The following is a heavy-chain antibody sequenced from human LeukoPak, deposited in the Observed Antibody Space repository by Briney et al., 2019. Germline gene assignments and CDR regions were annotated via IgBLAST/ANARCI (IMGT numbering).Heavy chain of an antibody. Sequence: GGSLRLSCAASGFTFSSYDMLWVRQAPGKGLEWVSGIGTAGDTYYPGSIKGRFAFSRENAKNSLFLQMNGLRVGDTAVYYCARGSYCSGGACSPVGAFDIWGQGTVVTVSS. CDR3: ARGSYCSGGACSPVGAFDI. V-gene: IGHV3-13*01. CDR1: GFTFSSYD. D-gene: IGHD2-15*01. J-gene: IGHJ3*02. CDR2: IGTAGDT.